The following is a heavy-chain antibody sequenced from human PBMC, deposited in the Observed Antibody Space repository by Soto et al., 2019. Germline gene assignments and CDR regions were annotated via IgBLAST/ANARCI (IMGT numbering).Heavy chain of an antibody. CDR1: GYIFNSYW. V-gene: IGHV5-10-1*01. Sequence: GESLKIYCQGSGYIFNSYWISGVRQLPGKGLGRMGRIDPSDSYTNYSPSFQGHVTISVDKSISTAYLQWSSLKASDTAMYYCARRDSSSSRIYYYGMDVWGQGTTVTVSS. D-gene: IGHD6-6*01. J-gene: IGHJ6*02. CDR3: ARRDSSSSRIYYYGMDV. CDR2: IDPSDSYT.